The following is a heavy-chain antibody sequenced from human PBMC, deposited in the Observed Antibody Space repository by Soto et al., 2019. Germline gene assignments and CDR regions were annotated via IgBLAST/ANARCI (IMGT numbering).Heavy chain of an antibody. Sequence: QVHLVQSGAEVKNPGASVKVSCKASGYTFTNYGISWVRQAPGQGLEWMGWIAVNSGNTYSAQKVQGRLTMTTDTSTSTAYMELRSLESDDTAVYYCVRASKATTYVGYWGQGTLVNVSS. CDR2: IAVNSGNT. CDR3: VRASKATTYVGY. J-gene: IGHJ4*02. CDR1: GYTFTNYG. V-gene: IGHV1-18*01. D-gene: IGHD1-1*01.